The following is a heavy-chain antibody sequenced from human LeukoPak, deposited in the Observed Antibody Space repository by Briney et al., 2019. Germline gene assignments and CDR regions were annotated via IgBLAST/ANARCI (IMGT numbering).Heavy chain of an antibody. V-gene: IGHV1-69*06. J-gene: IGHJ4*02. CDR1: GGTFSSYA. D-gene: IGHD5-18*01. CDR3: ARSVVDTAIFMDY. CDR2: IIPIFGTA. Sequence: SVKVSCKASGGTFSSYAISWVRQAPGPGLEWMGGIIPIFGTANYAQKFQGRVTITADKSTSTAYMELSSLRSEDTAVYYCARSVVDTAIFMDYWGQGTLVTVSS.